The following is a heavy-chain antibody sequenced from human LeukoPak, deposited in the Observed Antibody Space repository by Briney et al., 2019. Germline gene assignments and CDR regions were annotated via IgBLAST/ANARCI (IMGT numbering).Heavy chain of an antibody. V-gene: IGHV4-59*01. CDR1: GDSISSYY. CDR2: IYYSGST. D-gene: IGHD4-17*01. J-gene: IGHJ2*01. CDR3: ARGKGSVKLRPYWYFDL. Sequence: SETLSLTCTVSGDSISSYYWSWIRQPPGKGLEWIGYIYYSGSTNYNPSLKSRVTISVDTSKNQFSLKLNSVTAADTAVYYCARGKGSVKLRPYWYFDLWGRGTLVTVSS.